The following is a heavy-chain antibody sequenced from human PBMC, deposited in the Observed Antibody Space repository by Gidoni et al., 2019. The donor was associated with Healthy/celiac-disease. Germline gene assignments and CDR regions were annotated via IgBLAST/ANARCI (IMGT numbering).Heavy chain of an antibody. CDR1: GYTFTSYG. CDR3: ARDRVMESPTGYSSGWYWPQYFDY. V-gene: IGHV1-18*01. D-gene: IGHD6-19*01. CDR2: ISAYNCNT. Sequence: QVQLVQSGAEVKKPGASVKVSCKASGYTFTSYGIRWVRQAPGQGLEWMGWISAYNCNTNYAQKLQGRVTMTTDTSTSTAYMELRSLRYDDTAVYYCARDRVMESPTGYSSGWYWPQYFDYWGQGTLVTVSS. J-gene: IGHJ4*02.